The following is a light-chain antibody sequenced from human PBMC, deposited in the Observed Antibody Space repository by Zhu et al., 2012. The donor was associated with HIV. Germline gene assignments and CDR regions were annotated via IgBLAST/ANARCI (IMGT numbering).Light chain of an antibody. V-gene: IGKV3-20*01. CDR2: GAS. Sequence: ENVLTQSPGTLSLSPGERATLSCRASQSVSRNYLAWYQQKPGQAPRLLIYGASRRVTGIPDRFSGSGSGTDFTLTISRLEPEDFAVYYCQHYVPSPMYTFGQGTKLEIK. J-gene: IGKJ2*01. CDR1: QSVSRNY. CDR3: QHYVPSPMYT.